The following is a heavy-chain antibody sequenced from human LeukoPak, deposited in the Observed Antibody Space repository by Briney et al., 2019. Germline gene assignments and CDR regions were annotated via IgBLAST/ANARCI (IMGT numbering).Heavy chain of an antibody. CDR3: ARDRRLGYCSGGSCLNWFDP. J-gene: IGHJ5*02. Sequence: GGSLRLSCAASGFTFSSYAMHWVRQAPGKGLEWVAVISYDGSNKYYADSVKGRFTISRDNSKNTLYLQMNSLRAEDTAVYYCARDRRLGYCSGGSCLNWFDPWGQGTLVTVSS. CDR1: GFTFSSYA. CDR2: ISYDGSNK. V-gene: IGHV3-30*04. D-gene: IGHD2-15*01.